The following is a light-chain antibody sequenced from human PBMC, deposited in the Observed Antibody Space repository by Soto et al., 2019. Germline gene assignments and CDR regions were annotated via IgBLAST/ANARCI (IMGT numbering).Light chain of an antibody. CDR3: QKYNSAPRT. CDR2: AAS. CDR1: QGISNY. V-gene: IGKV1-27*01. J-gene: IGKJ1*01. Sequence: DIQMTQSPSSLSASVGDRDTITCRASQGISNYLAWYQQKPGKVPKLLIYAASTLQSGVPSRFSCSGSGTDVTLTISSLQPEDVATYYCQKYNSAPRTFGQGTKVEIK.